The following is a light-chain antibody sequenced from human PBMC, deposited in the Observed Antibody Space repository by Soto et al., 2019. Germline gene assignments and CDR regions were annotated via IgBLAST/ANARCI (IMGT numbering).Light chain of an antibody. Sequence: EIVLTQSPGTLSLSPGERATLSCRASQSVSSSYLAWYQQKPGQAPRLLIYGASSRATGIPDRFSGSGSGSDFTLTISRLEPEGFAVYCCQQYGRSPWTFGQGTKLEIK. CDR3: QQYGRSPWT. J-gene: IGKJ1*01. CDR2: GAS. CDR1: QSVSSSY. V-gene: IGKV3-20*01.